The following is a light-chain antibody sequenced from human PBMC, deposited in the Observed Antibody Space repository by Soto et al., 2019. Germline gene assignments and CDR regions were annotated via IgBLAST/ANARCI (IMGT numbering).Light chain of an antibody. V-gene: IGKV3-15*01. J-gene: IGKJ4*01. CDR2: GTS. Sequence: ELVVTQSPATLSVSPGERATLSCRASQSFSSNVAWYQQKPGQAPRLLIYGTSTRVTGIPARFSGSGSGTEFTLTISSLQSEEFAVYYCQQYYNWPLTFGGGTKVEIK. CDR1: QSFSSN. CDR3: QQYYNWPLT.